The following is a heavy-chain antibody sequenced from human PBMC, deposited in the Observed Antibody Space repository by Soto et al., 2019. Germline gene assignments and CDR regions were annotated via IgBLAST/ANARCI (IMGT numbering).Heavy chain of an antibody. V-gene: IGHV1-69*06. CDR1: GDTFSNYA. D-gene: IGHD3-10*01. CDR3: ARGYRELFFYAMDV. CDR2: IIPFYDKP. Sequence: QVELVQSGIEVKNPGSSVKVSCKASGDTFSNYAINWVRQAPGQGLEWMGGIIPFYDKPNYAENFLGRVTSSADKFTATAYLEVSSLRSEDIAVYFCARGYRELFFYAMDVWGRGTPVIVSS. J-gene: IGHJ6*02.